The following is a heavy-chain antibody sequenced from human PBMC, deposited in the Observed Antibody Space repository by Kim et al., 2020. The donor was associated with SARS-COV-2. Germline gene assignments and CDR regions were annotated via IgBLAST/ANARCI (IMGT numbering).Heavy chain of an antibody. CDR1: GFTFDDYA. D-gene: IGHD2-15*01. CDR3: AKDVQGWPGRGKNWFDP. J-gene: IGHJ5*02. Sequence: GGSLRLSCAASGFTFDDYAMHWVRQAPGKGLEWVSGISWNSGSIGYADSVKGRFTISRDNAKNSLYLQMNSLRAEDTALYYCAKDVQGWPGRGKNWFDPWGQGTLVTVSS. V-gene: IGHV3-9*01. CDR2: ISWNSGSI.